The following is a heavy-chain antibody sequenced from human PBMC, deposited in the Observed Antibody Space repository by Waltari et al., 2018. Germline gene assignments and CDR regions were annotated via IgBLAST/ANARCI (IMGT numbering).Heavy chain of an antibody. CDR1: GFTLSAYG. CDR3: ARAGSGYDDPLDY. D-gene: IGHD5-12*01. Sequence: EVQLVESGGGLVESGGSLRLSCAVSGFTLSAYGINWVRQAPGKGLEWVSFISTSSNSIYYADSVKGRFAVSRDNARNSIFLDMNSLRAEDTAVYYCARAGSGYDDPLDYWGQGTQVTVSS. J-gene: IGHJ4*02. V-gene: IGHV3-21*06. CDR2: ISTSSNSI.